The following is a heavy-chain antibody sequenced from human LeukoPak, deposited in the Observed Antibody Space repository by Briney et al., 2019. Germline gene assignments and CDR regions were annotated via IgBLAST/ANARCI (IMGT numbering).Heavy chain of an antibody. V-gene: IGHV3-30*02. CDR3: TKDQKRGYSYGYVFYHYYMDV. CDR2: IRYDGSKK. Sequence: PGGSLRLSCAASGFTFSSYGMHWVRRAPGKGLEWVAFIRYDGSKKYYADSVKGRFTISRDNSKNTLYLQMNSLRAEDTAVYYCTKDQKRGYSYGYVFYHYYMDVWGKGTSVTISS. D-gene: IGHD5-18*01. J-gene: IGHJ6*03. CDR1: GFTFSSYG.